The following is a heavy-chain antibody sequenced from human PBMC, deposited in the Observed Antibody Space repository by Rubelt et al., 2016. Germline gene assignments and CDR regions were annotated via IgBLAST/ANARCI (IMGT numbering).Heavy chain of an antibody. V-gene: IGHV1-2*04. J-gene: IGHJ6*02. Sequence: QVQLVQSGAEVKKPGASVKVSCKASGYTFTGYYMHWVRQAPGQGLEWMGWINPNIGGKNFGKKFQGLVTMTMETSISTAYMELSRLRSDDTAVYYCARDRRYGMDVWGQGTTVTVSS. CDR1: GYTFTGYY. CDR3: ARDRRYGMDV. CDR2: INPNIGGK.